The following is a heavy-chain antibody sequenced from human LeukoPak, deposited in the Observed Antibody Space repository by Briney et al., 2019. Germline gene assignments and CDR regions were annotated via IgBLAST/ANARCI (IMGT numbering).Heavy chain of an antibody. CDR3: ARRLEVGADRPLDY. V-gene: IGHV4-4*07. Sequence: SETLSLTCTVSGGSINHYYWSWIRQPAGKGLEWIGRVHSTGATDYNPSLKSRVTMSVDTSKNQFFVQVNSVTAADTAMYYCARRLEVGADRPLDYWGQGTLVTVSS. J-gene: IGHJ4*02. CDR2: VHSTGAT. CDR1: GGSINHYY. D-gene: IGHD1-1*01.